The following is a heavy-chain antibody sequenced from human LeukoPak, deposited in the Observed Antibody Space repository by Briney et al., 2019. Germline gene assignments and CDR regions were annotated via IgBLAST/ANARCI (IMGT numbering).Heavy chain of an antibody. CDR3: ARDSETYYDFWSGSMDV. CDR1: GFTFSSYS. V-gene: IGHV3-21*01. Sequence: GGSLRLSCAASGFTFSSYSMNWVRQAPGKGLEWVSSISSSSSYIYYADSVKGRLTISRDNAKNSLYLQMNSLRAEDTAVYYCARDSETYYDFWSGSMDVWGQGTTVTVSS. CDR2: ISSSSSYI. D-gene: IGHD3-3*01. J-gene: IGHJ6*02.